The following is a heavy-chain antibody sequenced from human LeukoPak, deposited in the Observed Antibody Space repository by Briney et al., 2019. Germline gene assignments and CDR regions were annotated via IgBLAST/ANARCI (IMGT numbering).Heavy chain of an antibody. V-gene: IGHV4-59*12. J-gene: IGHJ4*02. CDR2: THYSGTT. CDR1: GDSISGFY. D-gene: IGHD1-1*01. Sequence: SETLSLTCSVSGDSISGFYWNWIRQSPEKGLEWIAVTHYSGTTNYNPSLKSRVTISIDTSRQQFFLKLSSVTAADTAVYYCVLAPNSNWLDFWGQGTRVTVSS. CDR3: VLAPNSNWLDF.